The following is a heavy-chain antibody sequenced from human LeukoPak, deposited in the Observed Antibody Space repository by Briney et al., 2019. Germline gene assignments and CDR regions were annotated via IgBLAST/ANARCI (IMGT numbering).Heavy chain of an antibody. J-gene: IGHJ4*02. V-gene: IGHV4-61*02. Sequence: PSQTLSLTCTVSGGSISSASHYWSWIRQPAGKGLEWIGRIYSSGSTNYNPSLKSRVTISVDKSKNQFSLKLSSVTAADTAVYYCARVNWNDYHGYDYWGQGTLVTVSS. CDR2: IYSSGST. CDR3: ARVNWNDYHGYDY. CDR1: GGSISSASHY. D-gene: IGHD1-1*01.